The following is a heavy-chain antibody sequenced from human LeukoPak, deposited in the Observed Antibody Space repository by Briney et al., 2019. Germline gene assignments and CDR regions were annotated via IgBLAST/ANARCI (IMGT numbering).Heavy chain of an antibody. CDR3: ARDQGVVVHGKYHYYGMDV. V-gene: IGHV3-30*03. CDR1: GFTFSSYG. D-gene: IGHD3-22*01. CDR2: ISYDESSK. J-gene: IGHJ6*02. Sequence: GGSLRLSCAATGFTFSSYGIHWVRQAPGKGLEWVAAISYDESSKYYAVSVKGRFTISRDNSKNTLYLQMNSLRAEDTAVYYCARDQGVVVHGKYHYYGMDVWGQGTTVTVSS.